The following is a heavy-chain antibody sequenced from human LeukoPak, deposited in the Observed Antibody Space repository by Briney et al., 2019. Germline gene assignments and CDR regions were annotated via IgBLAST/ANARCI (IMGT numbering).Heavy chain of an antibody. V-gene: IGHV1-2*02. CDR3: ASDHVLLWFGESNRFDY. Sequence: GASVKVSCKASGYTFTSYYMHWVRQAPGQGLEWMGWINPNSGGTNYAQKFQGRVTMTRDTSISTAYMELSRLRSDDTAVYYCASDHVLLWFGESNRFDYWGQGTLVTVSP. CDR1: GYTFTSYY. D-gene: IGHD3-10*01. J-gene: IGHJ5*01. CDR2: INPNSGGT.